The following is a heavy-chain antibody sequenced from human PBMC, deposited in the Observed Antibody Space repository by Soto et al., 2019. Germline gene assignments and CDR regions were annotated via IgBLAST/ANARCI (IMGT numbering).Heavy chain of an antibody. J-gene: IGHJ6*02. CDR3: AKAIRDQLLCTLDV. D-gene: IGHD2-2*01. CDR2: IVGRGGST. CDR1: GFTFSNYA. Sequence: GGSLRLSCAASGFTFSNYAMSWVRQAPGKGLEWVSAIVGRGGSTYYADSVKGRFTISRDNSKNTLYLQMNSLGAEDTAVYYCAKAIRDQLLCTLDVWGQGT. V-gene: IGHV3-23*01.